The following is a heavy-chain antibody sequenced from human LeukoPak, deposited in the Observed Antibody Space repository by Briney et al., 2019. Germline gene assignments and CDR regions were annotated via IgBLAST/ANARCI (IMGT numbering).Heavy chain of an antibody. CDR2: INHSGST. V-gene: IGHV4-34*01. CDR3: ARRYLHYYGSGSYLHYFDY. J-gene: IGHJ4*02. Sequence: SETLPLTCAVYGGSFSGYYWSWIRQPPGKGLEWIGEINHSGSTNYNPSLKSRVTISVDTSKNQFSLKLGSVTAADTAVYYCARRYLHYYGSGSYLHYFDYWGQGTLVTVSS. D-gene: IGHD3-10*01. CDR1: GGSFSGYY.